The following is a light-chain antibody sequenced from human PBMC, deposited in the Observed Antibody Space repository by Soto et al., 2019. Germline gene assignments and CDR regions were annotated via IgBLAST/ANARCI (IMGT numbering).Light chain of an antibody. CDR3: GTWDSRLSAVI. CDR1: SSNIGSHY. V-gene: IGLV1-51*01. Sequence: QSVLTQPPSVSAAPGQKVTISCSGSSSNIGSHYVSWYQQLPGTAPKLLIYDNSERPSGIPDRFSGSKSATSATLGITGLQTGDEADYYCGTWDSRLSAVIFGGATKLTVL. CDR2: DNS. J-gene: IGLJ2*01.